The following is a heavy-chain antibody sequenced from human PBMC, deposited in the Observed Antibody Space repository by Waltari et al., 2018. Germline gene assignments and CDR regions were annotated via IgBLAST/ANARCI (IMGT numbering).Heavy chain of an antibody. Sequence: QVQLVQSGAEVKKPGASVKVSCKASGYTFNGYYMHWVRQAHGQGLEWMGWINPNSGGTNYAQKFQGRVTMTRDTSISTAYMELSRLRSDDTAVYYCARDSRSAVVVVAASIDYWGQGTLVTISS. D-gene: IGHD2-15*01. CDR2: INPNSGGT. CDR3: ARDSRSAVVVVAASIDY. CDR1: GYTFNGYY. J-gene: IGHJ4*02. V-gene: IGHV1-2*02.